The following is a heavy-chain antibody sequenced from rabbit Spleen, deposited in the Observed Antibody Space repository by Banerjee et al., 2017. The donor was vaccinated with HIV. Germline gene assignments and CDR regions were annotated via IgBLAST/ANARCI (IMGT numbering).Heavy chain of an antibody. J-gene: IGHJ4*01. D-gene: IGHD6-1*01. CDR1: GLDFSSRYY. Sequence: QSLEESGGGLVQPEGSLTLTCKASGLDFSSRYYMCWVRRAPGKGLEWIGCIYAGSSDSTYYASWAKGRFTISKTSSTTVTLQMTTLTATDTATYFCVRSDNSVGYWSDLWGQGTLVTVS. CDR3: VRSDNSVGYWSDL. V-gene: IGHV1S40*01. CDR2: IYAGSSDST.